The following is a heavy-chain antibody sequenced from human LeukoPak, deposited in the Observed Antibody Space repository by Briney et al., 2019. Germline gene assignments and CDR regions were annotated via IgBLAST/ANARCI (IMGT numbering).Heavy chain of an antibody. CDR3: ARAFPTTYYDFWSGTYYFDY. V-gene: IGHV3-64*01. D-gene: IGHD3-3*01. CDR1: GFTFSSYA. Sequence: GGSLRLSCAASGFTFSSYAMHWVRQAPGKGLESVSAISSNGGSTYYANSVKGRFTISRDNSKNTLYLQMGSLRAEDMAVYYCARAFPTTYYDFWSGTYYFDYWGQGTLVTVSS. CDR2: ISSNGGST. J-gene: IGHJ4*02.